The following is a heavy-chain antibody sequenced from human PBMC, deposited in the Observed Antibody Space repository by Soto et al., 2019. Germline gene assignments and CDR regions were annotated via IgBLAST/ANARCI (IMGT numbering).Heavy chain of an antibody. CDR1: GFSFSNYW. Sequence: EVQLVESGGGVVQPGGSLRLSCAASGFSFSNYWIHWVRQAPGKGLVWVSRIKTDGSSTDYAASVKGRFTISRDNAKNTLYVQMNSLTAEDTAVYYCAKREGNTYGLFHWGQGTLVPVSS. J-gene: IGHJ1*01. CDR3: AKREGNTYGLFH. CDR2: IKTDGSST. D-gene: IGHD5-18*01. V-gene: IGHV3-74*01.